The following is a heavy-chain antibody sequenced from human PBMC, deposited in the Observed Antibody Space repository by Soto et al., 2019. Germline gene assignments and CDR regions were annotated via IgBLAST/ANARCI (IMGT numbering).Heavy chain of an antibody. D-gene: IGHD3-16*01. V-gene: IGHV4-59*01. CDR1: GGSISSYY. J-gene: IGHJ4*02. Sequence: TSETLSLTCTVSGGSISSYYWSWIRQPPGKGLEWIGYIYYSGSTNYNPSLKSRVTISVDTSKNQFSLKLGSVTAADTAVYYCASGGAGGIPRHWGQGTLVTVSS. CDR3: ASGGAGGIPRH. CDR2: IYYSGST.